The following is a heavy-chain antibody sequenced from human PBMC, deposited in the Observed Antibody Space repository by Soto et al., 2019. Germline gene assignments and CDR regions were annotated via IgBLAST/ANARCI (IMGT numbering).Heavy chain of an antibody. CDR2: ISGSGGSP. Sequence: EVQLLESGGGLVQPGGSLRLSCAASGFTFNIYAMSWVRRAPGKGLEWVSAISGSGGSPYYADSVKGRFTVSRDNSKDTVYLQVNSLRVEETAVYYCARVLGRVAVDWYFDLWGRGTLVTVSS. J-gene: IGHJ2*01. V-gene: IGHV3-23*01. CDR1: GFTFNIYA. D-gene: IGHD6-19*01. CDR3: ARVLGRVAVDWYFDL.